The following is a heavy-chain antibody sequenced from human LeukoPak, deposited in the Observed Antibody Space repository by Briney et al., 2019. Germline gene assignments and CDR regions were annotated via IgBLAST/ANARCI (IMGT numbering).Heavy chain of an antibody. V-gene: IGHV3-30*04. CDR1: GFTFSSYA. J-gene: IGHJ3*02. CDR3: ARGPPSYYGDYEGDAFDI. Sequence: GRSLRLSCAASGFTFSSYAMHWVRQAPGKGLEWVAVISYDGSNKYYADSVKGRFTISRDNSKNTLYLQMNSLRAEDTAVYYCARGPPSYYGDYEGDAFDIWAKGQWSPSLQ. D-gene: IGHD4-17*01. CDR2: ISYDGSNK.